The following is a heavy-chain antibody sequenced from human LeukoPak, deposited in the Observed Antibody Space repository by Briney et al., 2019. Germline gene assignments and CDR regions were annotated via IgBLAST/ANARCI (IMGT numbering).Heavy chain of an antibody. CDR2: IHYTGST. CDR1: GGSISSGSSY. J-gene: IGHJ4*02. V-gene: IGHV4-39*07. CDR3: ARDLGYTSDWY. D-gene: IGHD6-19*01. Sequence: PSETLSLTCSVSGGSISSGSSYWGWIRQPPGKGLEWIGSIHYTGSTYYNPSLKSRVTISVDTSKNQFSLKLSSVTAADTAVYYCARDLGYTSDWYWGQGTLVTVSS.